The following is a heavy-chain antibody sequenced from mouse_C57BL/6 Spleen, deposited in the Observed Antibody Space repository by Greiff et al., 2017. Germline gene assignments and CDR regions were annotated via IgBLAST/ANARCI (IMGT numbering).Heavy chain of an antibody. J-gene: IGHJ3*01. CDR1: GFSFNTYA. V-gene: IGHV10-1*01. D-gene: IGHD2-4*01. CDR3: VRHEDYDDGFAY. Sequence: EVQLVESGGGLVQPKGSLKLSCAASGFSFNTYAMNWVRQAPGKGLEWVARIRSKSNNYATYYADSVKDRFTISRDDSESMLYLQMNNLKTEDTAMYYCVRHEDYDDGFAYWGQGTLVTVSA. CDR2: IRSKSNNYAT.